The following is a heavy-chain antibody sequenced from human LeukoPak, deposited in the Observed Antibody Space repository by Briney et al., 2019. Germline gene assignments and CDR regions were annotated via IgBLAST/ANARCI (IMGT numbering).Heavy chain of an antibody. Sequence: GGSLRLSCAASGFTFSSYGMHWVRQAPGKGLEWVAVIWYDGRNKYYDDSVKGRFTISRDNSKNTLYLQMNSLRAEDTAVYYCASTSGWYEPIDYWGQGTLVTVSS. CDR1: GFTFSSYG. CDR2: IWYDGRNK. J-gene: IGHJ4*02. V-gene: IGHV3-33*01. D-gene: IGHD6-19*01. CDR3: ASTSGWYEPIDY.